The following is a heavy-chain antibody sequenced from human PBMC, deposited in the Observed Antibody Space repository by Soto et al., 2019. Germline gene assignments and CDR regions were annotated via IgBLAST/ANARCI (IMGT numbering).Heavy chain of an antibody. CDR3: ATHLNYYYYGVDV. J-gene: IGHJ6*02. CDR1: GFTFSSYV. V-gene: IGHV3-23*01. Sequence: PGGSLRLSCAASGFTFSSYVMSWVRQAPGKGLEWVSAISGSGGSTYYADAVKGRFIISRDNSKNTLYLQMNSLRAEDTAVYYCATHLNYYYYGVDVWGQGTTVTVS. CDR2: ISGSGGST.